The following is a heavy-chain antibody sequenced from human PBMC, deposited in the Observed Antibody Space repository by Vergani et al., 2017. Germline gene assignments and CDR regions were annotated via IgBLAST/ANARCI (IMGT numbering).Heavy chain of an antibody. V-gene: IGHV4-34*01. CDR2: IDHTGRP. D-gene: IGHD4-11*01. CDR1: GGSFTSYH. J-gene: IGHJ6*03. CDR3: ARVNTETNGHLYYYYYWMS. Sequence: QVQLQQWGGGLLKPSETLSLTCVVNGGSFTSYHWTWIRQSPGEGLEWVGDIDHTGRPDYNPSLKSRLTMSVDKSRNQFSLTLNSVTATDTAIYFCARVNTETNGHLYYYYYWMSGARGPRSPSP.